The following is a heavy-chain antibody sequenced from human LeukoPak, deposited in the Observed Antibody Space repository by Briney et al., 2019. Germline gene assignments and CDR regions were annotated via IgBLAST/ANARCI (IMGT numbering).Heavy chain of an antibody. CDR2: IKQDGSEK. Sequence: GGSLRLSCAASGFTFSSYWMIWVRQAPGKGLEWVANIKQDGSEKYYVDSVKGRFTISRDNAKNSVYLQMNSLRVEDTAVYYCARVAPETRTLDYWGQGTLVTVSS. CDR3: ARVAPETRTLDY. J-gene: IGHJ4*02. V-gene: IGHV3-7*01. D-gene: IGHD6-25*01. CDR1: GFTFSSYW.